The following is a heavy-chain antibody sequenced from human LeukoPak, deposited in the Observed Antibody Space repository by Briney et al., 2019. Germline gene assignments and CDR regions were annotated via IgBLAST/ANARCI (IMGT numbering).Heavy chain of an antibody. CDR2: IIPIFGTA. J-gene: IGHJ5*02. Sequence: GASVKVSCXASGGTFSSYAISWVRQAPGQGLEWMGGIIPIFGTANYAQKFQGRVTITADESTSTAYMELSSLRSEDTAVYYCARDLYCSSTSCYDEHNWFDPWGQGTLVTVSS. CDR3: ARDLYCSSTSCYDEHNWFDP. V-gene: IGHV1-69*13. CDR1: GGTFSSYA. D-gene: IGHD2-2*01.